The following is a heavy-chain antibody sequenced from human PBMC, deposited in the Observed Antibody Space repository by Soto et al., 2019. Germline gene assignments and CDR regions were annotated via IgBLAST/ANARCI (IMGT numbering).Heavy chain of an antibody. J-gene: IGHJ4*02. Sequence: QVQLQESGPGLVKPSQTLSLTCTVSGGSISRGDYYWSWIRQPPGKGLEWIGYIYYSGSTYYNPSLKSRVTIAVDTSKNQFSLKLSSVTAADTAVYSCARYGDLPGQWDFDYCGQGTLVTFSS. V-gene: IGHV4-30-4*01. CDR1: GGSISRGDYY. CDR2: IYYSGST. D-gene: IGHD1-26*01. CDR3: ARYGDLPGQWDFDY.